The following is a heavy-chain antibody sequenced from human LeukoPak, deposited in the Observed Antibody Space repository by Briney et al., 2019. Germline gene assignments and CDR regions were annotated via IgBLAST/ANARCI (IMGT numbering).Heavy chain of an antibody. Sequence: GGSLRLSCAASGFTFSSSSMNWVRQAPGKGLEWVSYISSSGSTIYYADSVKGRFTISRDNAKNSLYLQMNSLRAEDTAVYYCAGNRILTGYYLFDYWGQGTLVTVSS. CDR1: GFTFSSSS. D-gene: IGHD3-9*01. CDR2: ISSSGSTI. CDR3: AGNRILTGYYLFDY. V-gene: IGHV3-48*04. J-gene: IGHJ4*02.